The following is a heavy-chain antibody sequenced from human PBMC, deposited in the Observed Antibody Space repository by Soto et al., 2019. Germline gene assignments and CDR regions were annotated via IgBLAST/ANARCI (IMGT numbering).Heavy chain of an antibody. J-gene: IGHJ4*02. CDR3: VRDSGAKLSSS. V-gene: IGHV1-69*13. CDR2: IVPIYRTA. D-gene: IGHD6-13*01. CDR1: GGTFSSYR. Sequence: SVKVSCKASGGTFSSYRINWVRRAPGQGLEWMGGIVPIYRTADSAQEFQGRVTITADESARTAYMELRSLKSRDTAVYYCVRDSGAKLSSSWGQGTLVTVSS.